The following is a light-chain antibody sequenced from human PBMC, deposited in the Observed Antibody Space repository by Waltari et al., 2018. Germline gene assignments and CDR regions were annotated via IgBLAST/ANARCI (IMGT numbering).Light chain of an antibody. CDR3: AAWDASLFGPWV. J-gene: IGLJ3*02. CDR2: ATN. Sequence: SVLTQPPSASGTPGQRVTISCSGISSNIGGNSVNWYQPLPGTAPKLLTYATNHRPSGVPDRFSASMSGTSASLAISGLQSEDEADYYCAAWDASLFGPWVFGGGTRLTVL. CDR1: SSNIGGNS. V-gene: IGLV1-44*01.